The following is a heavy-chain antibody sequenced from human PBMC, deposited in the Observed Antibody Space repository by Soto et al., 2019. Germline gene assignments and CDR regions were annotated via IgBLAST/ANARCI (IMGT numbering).Heavy chain of an antibody. J-gene: IGHJ5*02. CDR3: AVHRATPGAALSSWFGP. CDR1: GGSISSSSYY. D-gene: IGHD1-26*01. Sequence: SETLSLTCTVSGGSISSSSYYWGWIRQPPGKGLEWIGSIYYSGSTYYNPSLKSRVTISVDTSKNQFSLKLTSVTVADTAVYYCAVHRATPGAALSSWFGPWGPGSLVTVSS. V-gene: IGHV4-39*07. CDR2: IYYSGST.